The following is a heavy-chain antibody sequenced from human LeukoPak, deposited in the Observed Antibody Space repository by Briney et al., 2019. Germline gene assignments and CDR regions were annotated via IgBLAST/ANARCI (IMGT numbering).Heavy chain of an antibody. Sequence: GAPVKVSRQASLGTFRRYVISWGGQAPGQELEWWGGIIPIFGTANYAQKFQGRVTITTDESTSTAYMELSSLRSEDTAVYYCAGLDRDTRYRPFDYWGQGTLVTVSS. V-gene: IGHV1-69*05. D-gene: IGHD5-12*01. CDR1: LGTFRRYV. J-gene: IGHJ4*02. CDR3: AGLDRDTRYRPFDY. CDR2: IIPIFGTA.